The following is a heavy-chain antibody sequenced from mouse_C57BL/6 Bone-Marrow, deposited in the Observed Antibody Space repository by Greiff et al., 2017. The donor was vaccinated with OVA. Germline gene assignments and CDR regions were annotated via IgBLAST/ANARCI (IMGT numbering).Heavy chain of an antibody. CDR1: GFTFSSYA. CDR3: ARASSSDGYLDYFDY. D-gene: IGHD2-3*01. V-gene: IGHV5-4*03. Sequence: DVKLVESGGGLVKPGGSLKLSCAASGFTFSSYAMSWVRQTPEKRLEWVATISDGGSYTYYPDNVKGRFTISRDNAKNNLYLQMSHLKSEDTAMYYCARASSSDGYLDYFDYWGQGTTLTVSS. J-gene: IGHJ2*01. CDR2: ISDGGSYT.